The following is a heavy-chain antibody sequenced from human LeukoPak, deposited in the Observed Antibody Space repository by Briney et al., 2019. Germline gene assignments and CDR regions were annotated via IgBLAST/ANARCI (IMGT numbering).Heavy chain of an antibody. CDR2: IYTSGST. CDR3: ARVPSGDSSSVVAFDI. J-gene: IGHJ3*02. V-gene: IGHV4-59*10. D-gene: IGHD2-21*02. CDR1: GGSISSYY. Sequence: SETLSLTCAVSGGSISSYYWSWIRQPAGKGLEWIGRIYTSGSTNYNPSLKRRVTMSLDTSKNQFSLKLSSVTAADTAVYYCARVPSGDSSSVVAFDIWGQGTMVTVSS.